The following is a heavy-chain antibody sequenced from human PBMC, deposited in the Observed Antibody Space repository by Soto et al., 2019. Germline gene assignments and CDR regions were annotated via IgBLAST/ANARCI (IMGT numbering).Heavy chain of an antibody. Sequence: SETLSLTCAVYGGSFSGYYWSWIRQPPGKGLEWIGEINHSGSTNYNPSLKSRVTISVDTSKNQFSLKLSSVTAADTAVYYCARGFYDFWSGLYYYYMDVWGKGTTVTVSS. J-gene: IGHJ6*03. V-gene: IGHV4-34*01. CDR1: GGSFSGYY. CDR3: ARGFYDFWSGLYYYYMDV. D-gene: IGHD3-3*01. CDR2: INHSGST.